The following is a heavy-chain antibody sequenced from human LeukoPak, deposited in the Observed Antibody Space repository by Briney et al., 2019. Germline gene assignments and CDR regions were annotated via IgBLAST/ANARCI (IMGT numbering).Heavy chain of an antibody. CDR1: VYTLTNYN. J-gene: IGHJ4*02. V-gene: IGHV1-18*01. CDR3: AREFGHCSGDNCFYFFDS. Sequence: GASVTVSFKASVYTLTNYNISWVRQAPGQGLEWMGWINTHKGHTNFLQKFQGRVTVTTDISTNTAYMELRRLRSDDTAVYYCAREFGHCSGDNCFYFFDSWGQGSLVIVSS. D-gene: IGHD2-15*01. CDR2: INTHKGHT.